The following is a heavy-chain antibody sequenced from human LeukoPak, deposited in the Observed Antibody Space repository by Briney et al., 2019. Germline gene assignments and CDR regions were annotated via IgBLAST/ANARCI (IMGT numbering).Heavy chain of an antibody. J-gene: IGHJ4*02. D-gene: IGHD3-10*01. Sequence: GASVKDSCKASGYTFTSYGISWVRQAPGQGLEWMGWIGPYNGNTNYAQNLQGRVTMTTDTSTSTAYMELGSLGSDDTAVYYCARDQDSLVRGVIGYWGQGTLVTVSS. CDR1: GYTFTSYG. V-gene: IGHV1-18*01. CDR2: IGPYNGNT. CDR3: ARDQDSLVRGVIGY.